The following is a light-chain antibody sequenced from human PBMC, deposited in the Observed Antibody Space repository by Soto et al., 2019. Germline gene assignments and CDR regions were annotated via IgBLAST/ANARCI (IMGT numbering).Light chain of an antibody. CDR2: GES. CDR3: QQYGSSGT. J-gene: IGKJ1*01. Sequence: EIVLTQSPGTLSLSPVERATLSCRASQSVSNNYLAWYQQEPGQAPRHPIYGESNRGTGIPDRFSGSGSGTDFTLTISRLEPEDFAVYYCQQYGSSGTFGQGNKVEIK. V-gene: IGKV3-20*01. CDR1: QSVSNNY.